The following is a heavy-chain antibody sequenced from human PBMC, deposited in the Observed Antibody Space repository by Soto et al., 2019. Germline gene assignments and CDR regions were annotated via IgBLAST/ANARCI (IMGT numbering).Heavy chain of an antibody. D-gene: IGHD3-10*01. CDR3: ARLQFGEGFDY. J-gene: IGHJ4*02. Sequence: SETLSLTCAVSGGSISCGGFSWSWIRQPPGKGLEWIGYILHTGGTQYNPSLKSRVSMSVDKSKNQFSLHLTSVTAADTAVYYCARLQFGEGFDYWGQGALVTVSS. V-gene: IGHV4-30-2*01. CDR2: ILHTGGT. CDR1: GGSISCGGFS.